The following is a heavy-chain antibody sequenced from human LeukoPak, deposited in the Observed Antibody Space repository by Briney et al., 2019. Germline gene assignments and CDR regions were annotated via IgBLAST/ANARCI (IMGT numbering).Heavy chain of an antibody. J-gene: IGHJ1*01. CDR2: ISGSGGST. Sequence: GGSLRLSCAASGFTFSSYAMSWVRQAPGKGLEWVSAISGSGGSTYYADSVKGRFTISRDNSKNTLYLQMNSLRAEDTAVYYCAKVGLGGWLAEYFQHWGQGTLVTVSS. D-gene: IGHD6-19*01. CDR3: AKVGLGGWLAEYFQH. V-gene: IGHV3-23*01. CDR1: GFTFSSYA.